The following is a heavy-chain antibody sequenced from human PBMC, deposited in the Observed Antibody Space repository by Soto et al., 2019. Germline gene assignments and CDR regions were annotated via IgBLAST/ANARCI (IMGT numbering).Heavy chain of an antibody. J-gene: IGHJ4*02. CDR2: ISSSGSTI. Sequence: PGGSLRLSCAASGFTFSDYYMSWIRQAPGKGLEWVSYISSSGSTIYYADSVKGRFTISRDNAKNSLYLQMNSLRAEDTAVYYCAIDVDTAMVTIYWGQGTLVTVSS. CDR1: GFTFSDYY. CDR3: AIDVDTAMVTIY. D-gene: IGHD5-18*01. V-gene: IGHV3-11*01.